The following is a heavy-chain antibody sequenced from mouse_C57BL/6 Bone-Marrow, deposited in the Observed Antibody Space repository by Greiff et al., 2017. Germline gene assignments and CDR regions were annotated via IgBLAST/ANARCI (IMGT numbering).Heavy chain of an antibody. Sequence: ESGPGLVKPSQSLSLTCSVTGYSITSGYYWNWIRQFPGNKLEWMGYISYDGSNNYNPSLKNRISITRDTSKNQFFLKLNSVTTEDTATYYCARGYCWYFDVWGTGTTVTVSS. J-gene: IGHJ1*03. CDR3: ARGYCWYFDV. CDR2: ISYDGSN. D-gene: IGHD1-1*01. CDR1: GYSITSGYY. V-gene: IGHV3-6*01.